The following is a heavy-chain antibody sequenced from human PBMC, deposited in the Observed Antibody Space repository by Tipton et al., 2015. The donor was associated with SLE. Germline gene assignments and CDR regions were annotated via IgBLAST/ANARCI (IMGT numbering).Heavy chain of an antibody. CDR2: IDPSDSYT. V-gene: IGHV5-10-1*01. D-gene: IGHD3-10*01. CDR1: GGTFSSYT. Sequence: QSGPEVKKPGSSVKVSCKASGGTFSSYTISWVRQMPGKGLEWMGRIDPSDSYTDYSPSFQGHVTISVDKSISSAYLQWRSLKASDNAMYYCARSGGEYFQHWGQGTLVTVSS. CDR3: ARSGGEYFQH. J-gene: IGHJ1*01.